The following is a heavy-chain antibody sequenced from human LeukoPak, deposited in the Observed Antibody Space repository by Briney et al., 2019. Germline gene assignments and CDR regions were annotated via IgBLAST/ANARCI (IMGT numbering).Heavy chain of an antibody. CDR1: GGSISSSYYY. Sequence: SETLSLTCTVSGGSISSSYYYWGWIRQPPGKGLEWIGTIYYSGSTYYNPSLKSRVTISVDTSKNQFSLKRSSVTAPDTAVYYCARHEDRNWYFDHWGQGTLVTVSS. CDR3: ARHEDRNWYFDH. J-gene: IGHJ4*02. D-gene: IGHD1-1*01. CDR2: IYYSGST. V-gene: IGHV4-39*01.